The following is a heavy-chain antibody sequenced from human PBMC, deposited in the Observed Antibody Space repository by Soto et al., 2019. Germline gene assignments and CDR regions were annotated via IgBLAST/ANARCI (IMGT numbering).Heavy chain of an antibody. CDR1: GGCISSRSYY. CDR3: ARHPSPTTNTYYYGSGSYRPNYYYYYMDV. V-gene: IGHV4-39*01. D-gene: IGHD3-10*01. J-gene: IGHJ6*03. CDR2: IYYSGST. Sequence: PSETLSLTCTVSGGCISSRSYYWGWIRQPPGKGLEWIGSIYYSGSTYYNPSLKSRVTISVDTSKNQFSLKLSSVTAADTAVYYCARHPSPTTNTYYYGSGSYRPNYYYYYMDVWGKGTTVTVSS.